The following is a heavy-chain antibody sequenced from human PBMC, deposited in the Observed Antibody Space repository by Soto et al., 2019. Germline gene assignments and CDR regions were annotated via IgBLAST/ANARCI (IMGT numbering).Heavy chain of an antibody. Sequence: GGSLRLSCAASGFTFSGSAMHWVRQASGKGLEWVGRIRSKANSYETAYAASVKGRFTISRDDSKNTAYLQMNSLKTEDTAVYYCTSSGYSGYDNWFDPWGQGTLVTVSS. CDR3: TSSGYSGYDNWFDP. CDR2: IRSKANSYET. D-gene: IGHD5-12*01. J-gene: IGHJ5*02. V-gene: IGHV3-73*01. CDR1: GFTFSGSA.